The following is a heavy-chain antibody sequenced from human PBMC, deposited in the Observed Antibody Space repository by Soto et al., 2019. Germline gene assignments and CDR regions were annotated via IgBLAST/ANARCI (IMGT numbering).Heavy chain of an antibody. CDR2: VYFSGST. Sequence: TMSLTCPTSGGSIGGYYWIWIRKTPGKGLEWIGYVYFSGSTNYNPSLKSRVLISIDTSRNQFSLKLNSVTAADTAVYEGTRDLEIGHRGYGHSNGWGQGKTVTFSS. CDR3: TRDLEIGHRGYGHSNG. J-gene: IGHJ6*02. V-gene: IGHV4-59*01. CDR1: GGSIGGYY. D-gene: IGHD5-12*01.